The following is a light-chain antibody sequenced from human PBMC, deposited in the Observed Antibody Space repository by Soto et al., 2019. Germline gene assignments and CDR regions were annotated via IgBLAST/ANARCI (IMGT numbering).Light chain of an antibody. CDR3: GTWDSSLSAEV. V-gene: IGLV1-51*01. CDR2: DNN. CDR1: SSNIGKNY. Sequence: QAVVTQPPSVSAAPGQKVTISCSGSSSNIGKNYVSWYQQLPGTAPKLLIHDNNKRPSGIPDRFSGSKSGTSATLGITGLQTGDEADYYCGTWDSSLSAEVFGGGTKVTVL. J-gene: IGLJ2*01.